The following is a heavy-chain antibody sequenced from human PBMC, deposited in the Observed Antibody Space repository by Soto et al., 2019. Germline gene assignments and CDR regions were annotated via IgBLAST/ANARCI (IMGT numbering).Heavy chain of an antibody. V-gene: IGHV1-69*04. Sequence: VKVSCKASGYTFTSYAMNWVRQAPGQGLEWMGRIIPILGIANYAQKFQGRVTITADKSTSTAYMELSSLRSEDTAVYYCASVLIRDDAFDIWGQGTMVTVSS. CDR3: ASVLIRDDAFDI. J-gene: IGHJ3*02. CDR2: IIPILGIA. CDR1: GYTFTSYA.